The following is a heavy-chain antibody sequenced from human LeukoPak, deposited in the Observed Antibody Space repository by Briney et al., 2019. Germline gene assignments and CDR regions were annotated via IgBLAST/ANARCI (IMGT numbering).Heavy chain of an antibody. V-gene: IGHV5-51*01. CDR1: GYSFASFW. CDR3: ARQSAAAQYTNWFDP. J-gene: IGHJ5*02. CDR2: IYPAGSDT. Sequence: GESLKISCKGSGYSFASFWIGWVRQMPGKGLEWMGVIYPAGSDTRYSPSFQGQVTISADKSTSTAYLQWSTLKASDTAIYYCARQSAAAQYTNWFDPWGQGTLVTVSS. D-gene: IGHD2-2*01.